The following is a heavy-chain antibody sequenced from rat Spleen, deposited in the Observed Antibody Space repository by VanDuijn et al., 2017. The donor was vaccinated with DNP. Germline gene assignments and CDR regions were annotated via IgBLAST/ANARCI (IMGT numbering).Heavy chain of an antibody. V-gene: IGHV5-27*01. J-gene: IGHJ2*01. CDR3: TTDIDYFHY. CDR2: IGIRGAST. Sequence: EVKLVESGGGLVEPGRSVKVSCVASGLTFSDYGMAWVRQTPTRGLEWVASIGIRGASTFYRDSVKGRFTVSRDDAKNTLYLQMDSLRSEDSATYYCTTDIDYFHYWGQGVMVTVSS. CDR1: GLTFSDYG.